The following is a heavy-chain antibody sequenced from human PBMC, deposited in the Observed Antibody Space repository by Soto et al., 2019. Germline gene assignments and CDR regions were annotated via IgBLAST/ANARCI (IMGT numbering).Heavy chain of an antibody. V-gene: IGHV3-30*18. J-gene: IGHJ4*02. CDR3: AKDRFIVVVTAPDY. CDR1: GFTFSSYG. CDR2: ISYDGSNK. Sequence: VQLVESGGGVVQPGRSLRLSCAASGFTFSSYGMHWVRQAPGKGLEWVAVISYDGSNKYYADSVKGRFTISRDNSKNTLYLQMNSLRAEDTAVYYCAKDRFIVVVTAPDYWGQGTLVTVSS. D-gene: IGHD2-21*02.